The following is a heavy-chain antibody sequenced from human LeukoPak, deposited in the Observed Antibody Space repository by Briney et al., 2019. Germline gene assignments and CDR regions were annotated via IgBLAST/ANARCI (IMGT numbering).Heavy chain of an antibody. V-gene: IGHV1-8*01. J-gene: IGHJ5*02. D-gene: IGHD3-3*01. Sequence: VSVKVSCKASGYTFTSYDINWVRQATGQGLEWMGWMNPNSGNTGYAQKFQGRVTMTRNTSISTAYMELSSLRSEDTAVYYCARGGRYDFWSGYYNWFDPWGQGTLVTVSS. CDR1: GYTFTSYD. CDR2: MNPNSGNT. CDR3: ARGGRYDFWSGYYNWFDP.